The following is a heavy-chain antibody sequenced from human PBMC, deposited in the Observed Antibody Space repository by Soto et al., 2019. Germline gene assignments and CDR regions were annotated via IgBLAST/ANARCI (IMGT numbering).Heavy chain of an antibody. V-gene: IGHV3-23*01. D-gene: IGHD6-13*01. CDR2: ISGSGDNT. J-gene: IGHJ4*02. Sequence: EVQLLESGGGLVQPGGSLRLSCAASGFTFSSYAMSWVRQAPGKGLEWVSTISGSGDNTFYADSVKGRFTISRDNSKNTLYLPTSSLRAEDTAVYYCAKPYSSSWYGPFDYWGQGTLVTVSS. CDR3: AKPYSSSWYGPFDY. CDR1: GFTFSSYA.